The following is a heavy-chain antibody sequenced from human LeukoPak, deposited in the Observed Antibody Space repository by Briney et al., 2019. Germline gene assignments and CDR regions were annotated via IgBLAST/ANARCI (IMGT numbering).Heavy chain of an antibody. V-gene: IGHV4-59*01. J-gene: IGHJ4*02. Sequence: SETLSLTCTVSGGSISSYYWSWIRQPPGKGLEWIGYIYYSGSTNYNPSLKSRVTISVDTSKHQFSLKLSSVTAADTAVYYCARIKDDTIFGVVIRRYYFDYWGQGTLVTVSS. CDR2: IYYSGST. CDR1: GGSISSYY. D-gene: IGHD3-3*01. CDR3: ARIKDDTIFGVVIRRYYFDY.